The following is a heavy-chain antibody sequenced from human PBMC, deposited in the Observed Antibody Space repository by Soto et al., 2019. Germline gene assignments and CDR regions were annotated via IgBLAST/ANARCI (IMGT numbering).Heavy chain of an antibody. V-gene: IGHV5-51*01. CDR3: ARLSISSGRLSDAFDI. CDR1: GYSFTGYW. CDR2: IYPDDSDS. D-gene: IGHD6-19*01. Sequence: PGESLKISCKASGYSFTGYWIAWVRQMPGKGLEWMGIIYPDDSDSRYSPSFQGQVSISVDKSITTAYLQWRSLKASDTAIYYCARLSISSGRLSDAFDIWGQGTMVTVSS. J-gene: IGHJ3*02.